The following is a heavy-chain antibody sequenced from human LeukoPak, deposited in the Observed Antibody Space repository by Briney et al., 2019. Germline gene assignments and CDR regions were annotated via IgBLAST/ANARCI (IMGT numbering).Heavy chain of an antibody. V-gene: IGHV1-18*04. Sequence: GASVKVSCKASGYTFTGYYMHWVRQAPGQGLEWMGWISAYNGNTNYAQKLQGRVTMTTDTSTSTAYMELRSLRSDDTAVYYCARDRIVGATTAIDYWGQGTLVTVSS. CDR1: GYTFTGYY. CDR3: ARDRIVGATTAIDY. CDR2: ISAYNGNT. J-gene: IGHJ4*02. D-gene: IGHD1-26*01.